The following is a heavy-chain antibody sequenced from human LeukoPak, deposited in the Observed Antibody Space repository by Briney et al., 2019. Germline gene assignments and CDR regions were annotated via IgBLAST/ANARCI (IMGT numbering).Heavy chain of an antibody. CDR3: ARRVAAAYSLGN. Sequence: PSETLSLTCTVSGGSISSSSYYWGWIRQPPGKGLEWIGSIYYSGSTYYNPSLKSRVTISVDTSKNQFSLKLSSVTAADTAVYYCARRVAAAYSLGNWGQGTLVTVSS. CDR1: GGSISSSSYY. CDR2: IYYSGST. V-gene: IGHV4-39*01. J-gene: IGHJ4*02. D-gene: IGHD6-13*01.